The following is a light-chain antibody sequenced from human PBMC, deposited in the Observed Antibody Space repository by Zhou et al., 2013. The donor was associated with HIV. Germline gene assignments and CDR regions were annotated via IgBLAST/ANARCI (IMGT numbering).Light chain of an antibody. CDR2: DAS. J-gene: IGKJ2*01. Sequence: EIVLTQSPATLSLSPGERATLSCRASQSVSSYLAWYQQKPGQAPRLLIYDASNRATGIPARFSGSGSGTDFTLTISSLEPEDFAVYYCQQRSKLVFYTFGQGTKLEIK. CDR3: QQRSKLVFYT. V-gene: IGKV3-11*01. CDR1: QSVSSY.